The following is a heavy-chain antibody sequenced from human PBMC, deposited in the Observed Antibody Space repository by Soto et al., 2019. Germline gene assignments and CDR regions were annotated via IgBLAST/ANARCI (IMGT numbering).Heavy chain of an antibody. Sequence: EVQLVESGGGLVQPGGCLRLSCAASGFTFSTYAMNWVRQAPGKGLEWLSYISGGSSTIYYADSVKGRFAISRDNANNSLLLQMNSLRAEDTAVYYCARRLSCSSTTCIDAFDMWGQGTVVTVSS. CDR3: ARRLSCSSTTCIDAFDM. D-gene: IGHD2-2*01. J-gene: IGHJ3*02. CDR1: GFTFSTYA. V-gene: IGHV3-48*04. CDR2: ISGGSSTI.